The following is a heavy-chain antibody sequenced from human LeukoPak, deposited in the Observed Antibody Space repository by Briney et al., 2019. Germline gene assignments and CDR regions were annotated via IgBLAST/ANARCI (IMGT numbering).Heavy chain of an antibody. CDR1: GFTFSDYY. D-gene: IGHD3-3*01. V-gene: IGHV3-11*01. J-gene: IGHJ4*02. CDR3: ARDERLLSFLK. CDR2: ISSSGSTI. Sequence: GRSLRLSWAASGFTFSDYYMSWIRQAPGKGLGWVSYISSSGSTIYYADSVKGRFTISRDNAKNSLYLQMNSLRAEDTAIYYCARDERLLSFLKWGQGTLVTVSS.